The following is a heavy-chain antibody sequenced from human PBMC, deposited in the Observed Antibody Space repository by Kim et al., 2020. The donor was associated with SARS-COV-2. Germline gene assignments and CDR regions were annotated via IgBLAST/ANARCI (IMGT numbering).Heavy chain of an antibody. CDR2: ISAYNGNT. D-gene: IGHD3-10*01. V-gene: IGHV1-18*01. Sequence: ASVKVSCKASGYNFASYGISWVQQAPGQGLEWMGWISAYNGNTDSAQKFQDRITMTTDTSTSTAYMDLRSLRSDDTAVYYCARDPELYGSGSCDYWGQGTLVTVSS. CDR1: GYNFASYG. J-gene: IGHJ4*02. CDR3: ARDPELYGSGSCDY.